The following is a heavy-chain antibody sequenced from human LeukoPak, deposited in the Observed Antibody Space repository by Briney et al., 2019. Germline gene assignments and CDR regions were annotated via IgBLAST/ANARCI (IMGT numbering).Heavy chain of an antibody. V-gene: IGHV3-11*04. J-gene: IGHJ4*01. Sequence: KAGGSLRLSCAASGFTFSDYYMSWIRQAPGKGLEWVSCISSSGSTIYYADSVKGRFTISRDNAKNSLYLQMNSLRAEDTAVYYCATEPLKSSSSDFNCWGHGTLVTVSS. CDR1: GFTFSDYY. CDR3: ATEPLKSSSSDFNC. D-gene: IGHD6-13*01. CDR2: ISSSGSTI.